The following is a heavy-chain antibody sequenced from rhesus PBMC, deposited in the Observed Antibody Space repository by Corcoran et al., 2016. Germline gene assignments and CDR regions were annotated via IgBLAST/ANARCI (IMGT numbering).Heavy chain of an antibody. D-gene: IGHD5-24*01. CDR2: IYGSSTST. CDR3: ARATAGTVKVVDY. V-gene: IGHV4S10*01. Sequence: QVQLQESGPGVVKPSETLSLTCAVSGGSISDRYRWSWIRQPPGKGLEWIGYIYGSSTSTNYNPSLKSRVTISEATSKTQFSLKLSSVTAADTAVYYCARATAGTVKVVDYWGQGVLVTVSS. CDR1: GGSISDRYR. J-gene: IGHJ4*01.